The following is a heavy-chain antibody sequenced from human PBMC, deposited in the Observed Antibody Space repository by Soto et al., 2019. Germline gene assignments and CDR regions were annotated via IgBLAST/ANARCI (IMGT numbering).Heavy chain of an antibody. CDR1: GFTFDDYA. Sequence: DVQLVESGGGLVQPGRSLRLSCAASGFTFDDYAMHWVRQAPGKGLEWVSGISWNSGSIGYADSVKGRFTISRDNAKNSLYLQMNSLRAEDTAWYYCAKDLLKLGYCSGGSCYSVFDYWGQGTLVTVSS. J-gene: IGHJ4*02. V-gene: IGHV3-9*01. D-gene: IGHD2-15*01. CDR2: ISWNSGSI. CDR3: AKDLLKLGYCSGGSCYSVFDY.